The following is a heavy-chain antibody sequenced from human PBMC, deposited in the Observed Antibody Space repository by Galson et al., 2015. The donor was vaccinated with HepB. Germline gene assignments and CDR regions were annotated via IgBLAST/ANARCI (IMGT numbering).Heavy chain of an antibody. CDR3: AKEDDSSTWLSFSFYGMDV. D-gene: IGHD6-19*01. CDR2: ISYDGSNK. CDR1: GFTFSSFG. V-gene: IGHV3-30*18. Sequence: SLRLSCAASGFTFSSFGMHWVRQAPGKGLEWVAVISYDGSNKYYADSVKGRFTISRDNSKNTLYLQMNSLRREDTAVYYCAKEDDSSTWLSFSFYGMDVWGQGTTVPVSS. J-gene: IGHJ6*02.